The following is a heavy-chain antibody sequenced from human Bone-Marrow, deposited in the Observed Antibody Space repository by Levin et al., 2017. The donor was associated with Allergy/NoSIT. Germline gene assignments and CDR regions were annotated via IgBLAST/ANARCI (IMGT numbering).Heavy chain of an antibody. D-gene: IGHD3-10*01. J-gene: IGHJ6*03. Sequence: PSETLSLTCTVSGGSISSYYWSWIRQPPGKGLEWIGYIYYSGSTNYNPSLKSRVTISVDTSKNQFSLKLSSVTAADTAVYYCARVSTTYYYGSGRPSIYMDVWGKGTTVTVSS. V-gene: IGHV4-59*01. CDR3: ARVSTTYYYGSGRPSIYMDV. CDR1: GGSISSYY. CDR2: IYYSGST.